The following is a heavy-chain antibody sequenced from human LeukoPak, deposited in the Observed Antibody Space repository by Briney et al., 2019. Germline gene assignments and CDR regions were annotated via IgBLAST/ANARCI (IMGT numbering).Heavy chain of an antibody. Sequence: GSLRLSCVASGFTFSSYAMSWVRQAPGKGLEWVSAISGSGGTTFYADSVKGRFTISRDNSKSTLYLQMNSLRAEDTAVYYCAKGRSGSPGRYFDYWGQGTLVTVSS. CDR3: AKGRSGSPGRYFDY. CDR2: ISGSGGTT. V-gene: IGHV3-23*01. J-gene: IGHJ4*02. D-gene: IGHD1-26*01. CDR1: GFTFSSYA.